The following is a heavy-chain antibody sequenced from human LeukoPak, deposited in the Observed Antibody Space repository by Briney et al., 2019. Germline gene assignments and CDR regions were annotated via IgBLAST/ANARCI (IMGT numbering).Heavy chain of an antibody. CDR2: IYYSGST. CDR1: GGSISSYY. J-gene: IGHJ4*02. Sequence: SETLSLTCTVSGGSISSYYWSWIRQPPGKGLEWIGYIYYSGSTNYNPSLKSRVTISVDTSKNQFSLKLSSVTAADTAVYYCARSTVVVPPAGTYFDYWGQGTLVTVSS. D-gene: IGHD2-2*01. CDR3: ARSTVVVPPAGTYFDY. V-gene: IGHV4-59*08.